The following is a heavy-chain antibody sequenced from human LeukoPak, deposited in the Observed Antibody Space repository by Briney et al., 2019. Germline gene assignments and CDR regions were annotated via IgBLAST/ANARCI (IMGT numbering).Heavy chain of an antibody. CDR3: ARDGSGSSSARSHTPENYYYYYYMDV. D-gene: IGHD6-6*01. CDR1: GGSFSGYY. Sequence: PSETLSLTCAVYGGSFSGYYWSWIRQPPGKGLEWIGEINHSGSTSYNPSLKSRVTISVDTSKNQFSLKLSSVTAADTAVYYCARDGSGSSSARSHTPENYYYYYYMDVWGKGTTVTVSS. CDR2: INHSGST. V-gene: IGHV4-34*01. J-gene: IGHJ6*03.